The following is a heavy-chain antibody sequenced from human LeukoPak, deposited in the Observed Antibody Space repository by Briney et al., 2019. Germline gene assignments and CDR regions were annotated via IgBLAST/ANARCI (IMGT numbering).Heavy chain of an antibody. CDR1: GYTFTSNY. V-gene: IGHV1-46*01. Sequence: ASVKVSCKASGYTFTSNYFHWVRQAPGQGLEWMGIIHPGDGNTNYAQKFQGRVILTRDTSTSTVYMEVISLKSEDTAVYYCVRGGEVLLWFGEISDGMDVWGQGTTVIVSS. CDR3: VRGGEVLLWFGEISDGMDV. CDR2: IHPGDGNT. D-gene: IGHD3-10*01. J-gene: IGHJ6*02.